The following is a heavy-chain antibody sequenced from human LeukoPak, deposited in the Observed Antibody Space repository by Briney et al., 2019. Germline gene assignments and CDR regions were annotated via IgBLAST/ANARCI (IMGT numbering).Heavy chain of an antibody. Sequence: SETLSLTCTVSGGSISSGDYYWSWIRQPPGKGLEWIGYIYYSGSTYYNPSLKSRVTISVDTSKNQYSLKLSSVTAADTAVYYCTRDRRCKYCSGDWFDPWGQGTLVTVSS. CDR2: IYYSGST. CDR3: TRDRRCKYCSGDWFDP. CDR1: GGSISSGDYY. D-gene: IGHD2-15*01. J-gene: IGHJ5*02. V-gene: IGHV4-30-4*08.